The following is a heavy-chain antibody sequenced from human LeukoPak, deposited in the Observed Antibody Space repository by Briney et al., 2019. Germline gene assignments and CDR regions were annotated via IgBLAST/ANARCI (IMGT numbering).Heavy chain of an antibody. J-gene: IGHJ5*02. Sequence: SVKVSCKASGGTFSSYAISWVRQAPGQGLEWMGGIIPIFGTANYAQKFQGRVTMTTDTSTSTAYMELRSLRYDDTAVYYCARDSGYGDYVGNPWGQGTLVTVSS. CDR1: GGTFSSYA. D-gene: IGHD4-17*01. V-gene: IGHV1-69*05. CDR3: ARDSGYGDYVGNP. CDR2: IIPIFGTA.